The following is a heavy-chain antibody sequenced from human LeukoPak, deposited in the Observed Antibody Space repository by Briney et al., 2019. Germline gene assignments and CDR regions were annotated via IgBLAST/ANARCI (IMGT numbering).Heavy chain of an antibody. CDR1: GFTFSNYD. Sequence: GGSLRLSCAASGFTFSNYDMSWVRPAPGKGLEWVSAISRSATDTYYADSVKGRFTISRDNSKNTLYLQMNSLRAEDTAVYYCARRNIAAAALDYWGQGTLVTVSS. CDR3: ARRNIAAAALDY. J-gene: IGHJ4*02. D-gene: IGHD6-13*01. V-gene: IGHV3-23*01. CDR2: ISRSATDT.